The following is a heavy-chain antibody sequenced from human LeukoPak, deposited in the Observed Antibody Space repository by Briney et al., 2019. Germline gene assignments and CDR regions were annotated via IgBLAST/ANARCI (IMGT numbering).Heavy chain of an antibody. Sequence: GGFLRLSCAALGFPLRRYSMNWGRPAPGKGPEWVPYIRSSGSTIYYADSVKGRFTISRDNAQNSLYLQMNSLRSEGPAVDYFARAIVGAAAGTDNYYFDFWGKGTTVTVSS. V-gene: IGHV3-48*01. D-gene: IGHD6-13*01. CDR1: GFPLRRYS. CDR2: IRSSGSTI. J-gene: IGHJ6*03. CDR3: ARAIVGAAAGTDNYYFDF.